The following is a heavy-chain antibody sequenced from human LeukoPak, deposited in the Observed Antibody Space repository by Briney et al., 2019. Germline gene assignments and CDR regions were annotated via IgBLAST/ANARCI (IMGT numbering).Heavy chain of an antibody. CDR1: GFTFSSYA. D-gene: IGHD3-22*01. Sequence: GGSLRLSCAASGFTFSSYAISWVRQAPGKGLEWVSAISGSGGSTYYADSVKGRFTFSRNNSKNTLYLQMNRGRAEDTAVYSCAKGDYYDSSGFDIWGQGTMVTVSS. CDR2: ISGSGGST. V-gene: IGHV3-23*01. J-gene: IGHJ3*02. CDR3: AKGDYYDSSGFDI.